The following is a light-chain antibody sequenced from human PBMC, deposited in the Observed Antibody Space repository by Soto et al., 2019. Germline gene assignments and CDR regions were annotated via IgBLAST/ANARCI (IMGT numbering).Light chain of an antibody. CDR2: DVS. CDR3: SSYTSSSTPV. CDR1: SSDVGGYNY. J-gene: IGLJ1*01. Sequence: QSVLTQPASVSGSPGQSINISCTGTSSDVGGYNYVSWYQQHPGKAPKLMIYDVSNRPSGVSNRFSGSKSGNTASLTISGLQAEDEADYYCSSYTSSSTPVFGTGTKLTVL. V-gene: IGLV2-14*01.